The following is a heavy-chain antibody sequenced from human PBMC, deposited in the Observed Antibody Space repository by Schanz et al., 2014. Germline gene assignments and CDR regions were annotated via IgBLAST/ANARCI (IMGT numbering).Heavy chain of an antibody. CDR2: IGNGGVTI. Sequence: VQLVESGGGLVKPGGSLRLSCTASGFPFSDYFMAWIRQPPGRRLEWVSYIGNGGVTIYYADSVKGRFTISRDNSKNTLYLQMNSLRAEDTAVYYCAKDRSWGYDSSGYFDYWGQGTLVTVSS. V-gene: IGHV3-11*01. CDR3: AKDRSWGYDSSGYFDY. CDR1: GFPFSDYF. J-gene: IGHJ4*02. D-gene: IGHD3-22*01.